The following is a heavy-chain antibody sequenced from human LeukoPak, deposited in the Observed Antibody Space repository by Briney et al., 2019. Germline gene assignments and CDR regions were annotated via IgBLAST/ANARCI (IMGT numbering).Heavy chain of an antibody. CDR3: ATGPKPNYFDY. CDR1: GFTFSSYS. J-gene: IGHJ4*02. CDR2: ISSSSSYI. Sequence: GGSLRLSCAASGFTFSSYSMNWVRQAPGKGLEWVSYISSSSSYIYYADSVKGRFTISRDNSKNTLYLQMNSLKAEDTAVYYCATGPKPNYFDYWGQGTLVSVSS. D-gene: IGHD1-14*01. V-gene: IGHV3-21*05.